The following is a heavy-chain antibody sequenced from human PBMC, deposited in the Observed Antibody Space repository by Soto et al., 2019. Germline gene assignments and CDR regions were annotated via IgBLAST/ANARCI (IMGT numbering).Heavy chain of an antibody. V-gene: IGHV3-23*01. CDR1: GFTFSSYA. Sequence: EVQLLESGGGLVQPGGSLRLSCAASGFTFSSYAMTWVRQAPGKGLEWVSAVSGSGSSTSYADSVKGRFTISRDNSKNTLYLQMNSMRAEDTAVYYCAKGEGVGPAAVNYWGQGTLVTVSS. CDR2: VSGSGSST. D-gene: IGHD2-2*01. J-gene: IGHJ4*02. CDR3: AKGEGVGPAAVNY.